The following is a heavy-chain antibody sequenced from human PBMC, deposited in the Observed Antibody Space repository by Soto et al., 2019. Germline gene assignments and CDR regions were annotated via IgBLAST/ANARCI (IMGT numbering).Heavy chain of an antibody. CDR2: INPSVGTP. D-gene: IGHD3-9*01. CDR3: ARGGLDTSFGWSPHFDY. J-gene: IGHJ4*02. Sequence: QLQLVQSGAEVKKPGASVKVSCKASGYTFTTYFMFWVRQAPGPGLVWMGLINPSVGTPVYAQKFQVRVTMTSDTSTSTVYMELIGLGSEDTAVYYCARGGLDTSFGWSPHFDYGGQGTLVTVSA. CDR1: GYTFTTYF. V-gene: IGHV1-46*01.